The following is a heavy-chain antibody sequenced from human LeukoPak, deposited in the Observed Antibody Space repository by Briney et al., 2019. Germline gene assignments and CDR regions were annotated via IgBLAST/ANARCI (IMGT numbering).Heavy chain of an antibody. V-gene: IGHV3-21*01. Sequence: GGSLRLSCAASGFTFSSYSMNWVRQAPGKGLEWVSSISSSSSYIYYADSVKGRFTISRDNAENSLYLQMNSLRAEDTAVYYCARPYWGTNSGYWGQGTLVTVSS. CDR1: GFTFSSYS. J-gene: IGHJ4*02. CDR2: ISSSSSYI. CDR3: ARPYWGTNSGY. D-gene: IGHD2-8*02.